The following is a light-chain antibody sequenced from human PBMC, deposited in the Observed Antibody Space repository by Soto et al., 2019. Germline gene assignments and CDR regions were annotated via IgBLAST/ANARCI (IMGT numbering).Light chain of an antibody. CDR3: SSYTTTDPCV. V-gene: IGLV2-14*01. Sequence: QSALTQPASVSGSPGQSITISCTGTSSDVGAYDFVSWYQQHPGKAPKYLIYEVSNRPSGVSDRFSGSKSGTTASLTISGLQAEDEAEYYCSSYTTTDPCVFGTGTKLTVL. CDR1: SSDVGAYDF. CDR2: EVS. J-gene: IGLJ1*01.